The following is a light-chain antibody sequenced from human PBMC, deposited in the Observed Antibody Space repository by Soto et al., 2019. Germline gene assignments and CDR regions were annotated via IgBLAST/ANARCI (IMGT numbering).Light chain of an antibody. CDR2: DVS. CDR3: TSYTSSLYVL. V-gene: IGLV2-14*01. J-gene: IGLJ2*01. Sequence: QSALTQPASVSGSPGQSITISCTGTSGDIGGYKYVSWYQQHPGKAPKLIISDVSDRPSGVSNRFSASKSGNTASLAISGLQAEDEADYYCTSYTSSLYVLFGGGTQLTVL. CDR1: SGDIGGYKY.